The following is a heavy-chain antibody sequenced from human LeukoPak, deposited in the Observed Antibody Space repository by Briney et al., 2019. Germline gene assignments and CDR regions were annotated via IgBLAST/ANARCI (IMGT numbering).Heavy chain of an antibody. CDR2: ISSSSSYI. J-gene: IGHJ4*02. CDR1: GFTFSSYS. CDR3: ARDQRLNWKDVRFDY. Sequence: PGGSLRLSCAASGFTFSSYSMNWVRQAPGKGLEWVSSISSSSSYIYYADSVKGRFTISRDNAKNSLYLQMNSLRAEDTAIYYCARDQRLNWKDVRFDYWGQGTLVTVSS. D-gene: IGHD1-1*01. V-gene: IGHV3-21*04.